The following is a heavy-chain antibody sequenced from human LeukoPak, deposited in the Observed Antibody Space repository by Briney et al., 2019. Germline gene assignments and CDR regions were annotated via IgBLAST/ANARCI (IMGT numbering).Heavy chain of an antibody. Sequence: ESGPTLVNPTQTLTLTCTFSGFSLGTRGVGVGWIRQPPGKALEWLALIYWDDDKRYSPSLKSRLTITRDTSKNQVVLTMTNMDPVDTATYYCAHRNTAMVTDYFDFWGQGTLVTVSS. CDR3: AHRNTAMVTDYFDF. CDR2: IYWDDDK. J-gene: IGHJ4*02. V-gene: IGHV2-5*02. CDR1: GFSLGTRGVG. D-gene: IGHD5-18*01.